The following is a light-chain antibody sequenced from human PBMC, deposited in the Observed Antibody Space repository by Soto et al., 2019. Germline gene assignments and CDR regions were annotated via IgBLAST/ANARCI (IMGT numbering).Light chain of an antibody. J-gene: IGLJ1*01. Sequence: QYVLTQPASVSGSPGQSITISCTGTSSDVGGYNYVSWYQQQSGKAPKLMIHEVSNRPSGVSNRFSGSKSGNTASLTISGLQAEDEADDYCSSYASSRAYVFGIGTKLTVL. CDR1: SSDVGGYNY. CDR2: EVS. V-gene: IGLV2-14*01. CDR3: SSYASSRAYV.